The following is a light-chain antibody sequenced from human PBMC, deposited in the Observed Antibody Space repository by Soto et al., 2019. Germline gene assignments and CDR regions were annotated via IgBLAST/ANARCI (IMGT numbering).Light chain of an antibody. CDR1: QSVSSY. CDR3: QQRSNWPRSFT. J-gene: IGKJ3*01. Sequence: EIVLTQSPATLSLSPGERATLSCRASQSVSSYLAWYQQKPGQAPRLLIYDASNRATGIPARFSGSGSGTDFTLTISSLEPEAFAVYYCQQRSNWPRSFTFGPGTKVDIK. CDR2: DAS. V-gene: IGKV3-11*01.